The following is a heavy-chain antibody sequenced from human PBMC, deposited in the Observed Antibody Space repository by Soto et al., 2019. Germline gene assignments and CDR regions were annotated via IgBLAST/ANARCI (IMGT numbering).Heavy chain of an antibody. CDR2: VNPILSMS. V-gene: IGHV1-69*04. D-gene: IGHD3-10*01. CDR3: ASSYGSGYRAFDY. Sequence: QVQLVQSGAEVKRPGSSVKVSCKASGDTFSFYSINWLRQAPGLGLEWMGRVNPILSMSNYAQRFQGRVTMTADKSTSTAYMELSCLRSEDTAMYYCASSYGSGYRAFDYWGQGALVTVSS. CDR1: GDTFSFYS. J-gene: IGHJ4*02.